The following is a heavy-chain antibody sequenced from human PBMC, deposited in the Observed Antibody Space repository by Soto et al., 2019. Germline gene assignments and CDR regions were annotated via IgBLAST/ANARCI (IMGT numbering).Heavy chain of an antibody. V-gene: IGHV4-59*01. J-gene: IGHJ6*02. CDR2: IYYSGST. D-gene: IGHD3-10*01. Sequence: SSETLSLTCTVSGGSISSYYWSWIRQPPGKGLEWIGYIYYSGSTNYNPSLKSRVTISVDTSKNQFSLKLSSVTAADTAVYYCATNTYYYGSGSYSYYNYYDMDVWGQGTTVTVS. CDR1: GGSISSYY. CDR3: ATNTYYYGSGSYSYYNYYDMDV.